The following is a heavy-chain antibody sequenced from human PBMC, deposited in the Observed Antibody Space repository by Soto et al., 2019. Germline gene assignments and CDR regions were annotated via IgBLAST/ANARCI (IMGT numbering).Heavy chain of an antibody. V-gene: IGHV3-48*01. Sequence: EVQLVESGGGLVQPGGSLRLSCAASGFTFSLYSMSWVRQAPGKGLEWVSYISRSSTGIHYADSVKGRFIISRDDATNSMHLQMNSLGGADTAVYYCARAVTWGLDVWGQGTTVSISS. D-gene: IGHD3-10*01. CDR3: ARAVTWGLDV. CDR1: GFTFSLYS. J-gene: IGHJ6*02. CDR2: ISRSSTGI.